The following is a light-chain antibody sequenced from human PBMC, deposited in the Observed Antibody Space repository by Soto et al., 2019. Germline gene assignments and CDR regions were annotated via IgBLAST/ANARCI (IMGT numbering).Light chain of an antibody. CDR3: QHYSSYSRT. CDR1: QSISNS. J-gene: IGKJ1*01. CDR2: AAS. Sequence: DIQMSQSPSTLSASVGDRVTITCRASQSISNSLAWYQQKPGKAPKLLLSAASTLERGVPSRFSGSGSGTEFTLTISSLQPDDFATYYCQHYSSYSRTFGQGTNVAIK. V-gene: IGKV1-5*01.